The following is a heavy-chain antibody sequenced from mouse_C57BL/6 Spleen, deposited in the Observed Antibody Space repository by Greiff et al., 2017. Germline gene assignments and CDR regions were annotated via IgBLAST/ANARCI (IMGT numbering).Heavy chain of an antibody. CDR3: ARDYYGSYWYFDV. CDR1: GYSITSGYD. J-gene: IGHJ1*03. D-gene: IGHD1-1*01. V-gene: IGHV3-1*01. Sequence: EVKVEESGPGMVKPSQSLSLTCTVTGYSITSGYDWHWIRHFPGNKLEWMGYISYSGSTNYNPSLKSRISITHDTSKNHFFLKLNSVTTEDTATYYCARDYYGSYWYFDVWGTGTTVTVSS. CDR2: ISYSGST.